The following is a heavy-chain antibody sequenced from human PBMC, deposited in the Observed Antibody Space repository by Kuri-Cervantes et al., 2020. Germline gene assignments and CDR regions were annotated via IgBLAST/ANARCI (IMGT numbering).Heavy chain of an antibody. CDR2: ISYDGSNK. J-gene: IGHJ3*02. Sequence: GGSLRLSCAASGFTFSSYAMHWVRQAPGKGLEWVAVISYDGSNKHYADSVKGRFTISRDNSKNTLYLQMNSLRAEDTAVYYCAKEGGDYGDYAAFDIWGQGTMVTVSS. V-gene: IGHV3-30*01. D-gene: IGHD4-17*01. CDR3: AKEGGDYGDYAAFDI. CDR1: GFTFSSYA.